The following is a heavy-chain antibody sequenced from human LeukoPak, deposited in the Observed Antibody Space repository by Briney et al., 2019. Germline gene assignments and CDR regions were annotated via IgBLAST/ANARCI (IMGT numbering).Heavy chain of an antibody. CDR1: GASINMNPYY. V-gene: IGHV4-39*02. Sequence: SETLSLTCAVSGASINMNPYYWGCVRQPPGKGLEWVGSIFYSGSTIYNPSLKSRLTMSVDSSKNQFSLRLSSVTAADTALYYCARENVYGDYYFDYWGQGTLVTVSS. CDR3: ARENVYGDYYFDY. CDR2: IFYSGST. D-gene: IGHD4-17*01. J-gene: IGHJ4*02.